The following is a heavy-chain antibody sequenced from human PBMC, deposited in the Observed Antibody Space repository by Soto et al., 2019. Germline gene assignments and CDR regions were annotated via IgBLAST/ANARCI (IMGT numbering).Heavy chain of an antibody. Sequence: EVQLVESGGGLVQPGGSLRLSCAASGFTFSTYWMTWVRQPPGKGLEWVANMDQDGSERYYVDSVRGRFTVARDNAQNSLYLQMNSLRAEDTGVYYCVCGGNFFIYWGQGTLVTVSP. CDR2: MDQDGSER. D-gene: IGHD3-16*01. V-gene: IGHV3-7*01. J-gene: IGHJ4*02. CDR1: GFTFSTYW. CDR3: VCGGNFFIY.